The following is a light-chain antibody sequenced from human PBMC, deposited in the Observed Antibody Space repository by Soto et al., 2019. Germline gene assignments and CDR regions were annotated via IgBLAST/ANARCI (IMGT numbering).Light chain of an antibody. Sequence: DIQMTQSAYSVSACVGDRVTITCRASQSISNYLNWYQQKPGKAPKVLIYAASNLQSGVPSRFSVSGSGTDFTLTMRSLQPEYFATYYCQQSYSTPITFGQGTRLEIK. CDR2: AAS. V-gene: IGKV1-39*01. CDR3: QQSYSTPIT. CDR1: QSISNY. J-gene: IGKJ5*01.